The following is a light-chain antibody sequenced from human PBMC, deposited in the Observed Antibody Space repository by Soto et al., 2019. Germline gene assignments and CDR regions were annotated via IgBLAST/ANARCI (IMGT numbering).Light chain of an antibody. CDR2: LNSDGSH. J-gene: IGLJ2*01. CDR3: QTWGTGIVV. Sequence: QLVLTQSPSASASLGPSVKLTCTLSSGHSSYAIAWHQQQPEKGPRYLMKLNSDGSHSKGDGIPDRFSGSSSGAERYLTIAGLQSEDEADYYCQTWGTGIVVFGGGTKLTVL. CDR1: SGHSSYA. V-gene: IGLV4-69*01.